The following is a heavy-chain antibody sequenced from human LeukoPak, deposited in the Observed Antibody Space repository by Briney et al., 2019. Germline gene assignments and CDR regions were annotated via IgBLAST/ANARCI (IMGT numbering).Heavy chain of an antibody. D-gene: IGHD3-22*01. CDR2: ISGSGDDT. Sequence: GGPLRLSCAASGFTFSTYAMGWVRQAPGKGLEWVSTISGSGDDTYYADSVKGRFTISRDNSKNTLYLQMNSLRADDTAVYYCAARPPIVVRGPFDYWGQGTLVTVSS. J-gene: IGHJ4*02. V-gene: IGHV3-23*01. CDR3: AARPPIVVRGPFDY. CDR1: GFTFSTYA.